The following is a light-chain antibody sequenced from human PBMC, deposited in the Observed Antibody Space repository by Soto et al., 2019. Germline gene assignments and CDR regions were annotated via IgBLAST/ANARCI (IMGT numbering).Light chain of an antibody. Sequence: EVVMTQSPATLSGSPRERVTLSCRASQGIGDTLAWYQHKPGQTPRLLIYDTSTRATGVRARFSGSRSGPEFTLSINSLQSEDFAVYYCQPYNDCPLTFGGGTKVESK. CDR1: QGIGDT. CDR2: DTS. J-gene: IGKJ4*01. V-gene: IGKV3-15*01. CDR3: QPYNDCPLT.